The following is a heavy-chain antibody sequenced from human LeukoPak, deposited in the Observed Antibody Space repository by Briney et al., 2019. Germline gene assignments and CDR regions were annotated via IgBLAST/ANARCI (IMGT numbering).Heavy chain of an antibody. D-gene: IGHD1-1*01. J-gene: IGHJ6*03. Sequence: ASVKVSCKASGYTFTSYGISWVRQAPGQGLEWMGWISAYSGATNYAHKFQGRVTMTTDTLTTTAYMELRSLRSDDTAVYYCARQNLDWATIRNVGYYQYYYMDVWGKGTTVTVSS. CDR3: ARQNLDWATIRNVGYYQYYYMDV. CDR1: GYTFTSYG. CDR2: ISAYSGAT. V-gene: IGHV1-18*01.